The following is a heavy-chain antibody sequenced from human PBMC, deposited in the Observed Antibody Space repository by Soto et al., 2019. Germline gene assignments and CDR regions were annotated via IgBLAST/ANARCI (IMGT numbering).Heavy chain of an antibody. Sequence: PGGSLRLSCAASGFTFSTYWMDWVRQAPGKGLEWVAKIKEDGSEKNYVDSVKGRFTISRDNAKTSLYLQMNSLRAGDTAVYYCARDRGYCSGGTCYSVLDYWGQGTLVTVSS. CDR3: ARDRGYCSGGTCYSVLDY. J-gene: IGHJ4*02. D-gene: IGHD2-15*01. V-gene: IGHV3-7*01. CDR1: GFTFSTYW. CDR2: IKEDGSEK.